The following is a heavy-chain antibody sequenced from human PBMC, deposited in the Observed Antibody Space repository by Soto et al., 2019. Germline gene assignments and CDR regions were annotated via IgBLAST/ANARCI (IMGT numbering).Heavy chain of an antibody. Sequence: EVQLLESGGGLVQPGGSLRLSCAASGFTFSSYAMSWVRQAPGKGLEWVSAISGSGGSTYYADSVKGRFTISRDNSKNTLYLQMNSLRDEDTAVYYCAKLTGWFGAFDIWGQGTMVTVSS. V-gene: IGHV3-23*01. J-gene: IGHJ3*02. CDR3: AKLTGWFGAFDI. D-gene: IGHD3-10*01. CDR1: GFTFSSYA. CDR2: ISGSGGST.